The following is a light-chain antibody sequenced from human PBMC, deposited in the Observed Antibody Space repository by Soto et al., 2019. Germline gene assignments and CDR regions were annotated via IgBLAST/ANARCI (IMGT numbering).Light chain of an antibody. Sequence: QSALTQPASVSGSPGQSITISCTGTSSDVGRYKYVSWYQQYPGNAPKLLIYEVSNRPSGVSDRFSGSKSDNTATLIISGLQAEDEATYFCTSSTSTKTEFFGIGTRLTVL. V-gene: IGLV2-14*01. CDR3: TSSTSTKTEF. J-gene: IGLJ1*01. CDR1: SSDVGRYKY. CDR2: EVS.